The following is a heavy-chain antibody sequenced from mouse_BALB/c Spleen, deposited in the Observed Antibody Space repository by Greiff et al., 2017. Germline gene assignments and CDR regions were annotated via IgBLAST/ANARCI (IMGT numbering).Heavy chain of an antibody. CDR3: TRVTTASYFDV. D-gene: IGHD1-2*01. CDR1: GFTFSSYT. V-gene: IGHV5-6-4*01. J-gene: IGHJ1*01. Sequence: EVQVVESGGGLVKPGGSLKLSCAASGFTFSSYTMSWVRQTPEKRLEWVATISSGGSYTYYPDSVKGRFTISRDNAKNTLYLQMSSLKSEDTAMYYCTRVTTASYFDVWGAGTTVTVSS. CDR2: ISSGGSYT.